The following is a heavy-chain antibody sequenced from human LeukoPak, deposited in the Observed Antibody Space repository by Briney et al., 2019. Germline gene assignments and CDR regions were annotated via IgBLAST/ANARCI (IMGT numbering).Heavy chain of an antibody. V-gene: IGHV4-4*09. J-gene: IGHJ4*02. CDR3: ARHANYYDSSGYSPYYFGY. Sequence: SETLSLTCTVSGGSISSYYWSWIRQPPGKGLEWIGYIYTSGSTNYNPSLKSRVTISVDTSKNQFSLKLSSVTAADTAVYYCARHANYYDSSGYSPYYFGYWGQGTLVTVSS. CDR1: GGSISSYY. D-gene: IGHD3-22*01. CDR2: IYTSGST.